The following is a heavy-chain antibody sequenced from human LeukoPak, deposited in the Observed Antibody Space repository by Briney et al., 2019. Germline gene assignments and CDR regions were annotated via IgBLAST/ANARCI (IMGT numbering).Heavy chain of an antibody. D-gene: IGHD3-9*01. CDR3: ARGLDYDIFGGY. CDR2: INPSDSET. V-gene: IGHV5-51*01. CDR1: EYRFSNYW. J-gene: IGHJ4*02. Sequence: GESLKISCKGSEYRFSNYWIGWVRQMPGKGLEWMGLINPSDSETKYSPSFQGQVTISADKSISTAYLQWSSLRASDTAMYYCARGLDYDIFGGYWGQGTLVTVSS.